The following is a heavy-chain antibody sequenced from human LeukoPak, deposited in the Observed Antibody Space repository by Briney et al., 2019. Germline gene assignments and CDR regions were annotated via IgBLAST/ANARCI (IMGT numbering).Heavy chain of an antibody. CDR3: ARDLTGAVFDF. CDR1: GFTFSSYW. D-gene: IGHD1-26*01. J-gene: IGHJ4*02. V-gene: IGHV3-74*01. Sequence: PGGSLRLSCAASGFTFSSYWMHWVRQAPGKGLVCVSRITSDGSSTSYADSVRGRFTISRDNAKNTVYLQMNSLRAEDTAVYHCARDLTGAVFDFWGQGTLVTVSS. CDR2: ITSDGSST.